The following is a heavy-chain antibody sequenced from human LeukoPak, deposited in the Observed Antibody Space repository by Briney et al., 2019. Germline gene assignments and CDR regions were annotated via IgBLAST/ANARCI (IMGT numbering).Heavy chain of an antibody. CDR1: GYTFTSYY. V-gene: IGHV1-46*01. CDR2: INPSGGST. CDR3: ARGALKGTKRWPRTFDY. J-gene: IGHJ4*02. D-gene: IGHD5-24*01. Sequence: ASVKVSCKASGYTFTSYYMHWVRQAPGQGLEWMGIINPSGGSTSYAQKFQGRVTMTRDMSTSTVYMDLSSLRSEDTAVYYCARGALKGTKRWPRTFDYWGQGTLVIVSS.